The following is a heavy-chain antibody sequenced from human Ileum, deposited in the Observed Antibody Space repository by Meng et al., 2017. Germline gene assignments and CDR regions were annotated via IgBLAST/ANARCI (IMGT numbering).Heavy chain of an antibody. D-gene: IGHD3-22*01. Sequence: VRLWGFGGGVVQPGRSLGLACAASGFTFSSYAMHWVRQAPGKGLEWVAVISYDGSKKYYADSVKGRFTISRDNSKNTLFLQMNSLRGEDTAVYYCARDVSMTVDYWGLGTLVTVSS. CDR2: ISYDGSKK. V-gene: IGHV3-30*04. CDR3: ARDVSMTVDY. J-gene: IGHJ4*02. CDR1: GFTFSSYA.